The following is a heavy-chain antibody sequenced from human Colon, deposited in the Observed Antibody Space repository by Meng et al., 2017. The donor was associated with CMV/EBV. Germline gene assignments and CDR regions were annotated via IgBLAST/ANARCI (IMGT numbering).Heavy chain of an antibody. CDR1: GGTFSSYA. Sequence: SVKVSCKASGGTFSSYAISWVRQAPGQGLEWMGGIIPIFGTANYAQKFQGRVTITTDESTSTAYMELSSLRSEDTAVYYCARGNPVHYYDYGMDVWGQGTTVTVSS. J-gene: IGHJ6*02. CDR2: IIPIFGTA. D-gene: IGHD1-14*01. V-gene: IGHV1-69*05. CDR3: ARGNPVHYYDYGMDV.